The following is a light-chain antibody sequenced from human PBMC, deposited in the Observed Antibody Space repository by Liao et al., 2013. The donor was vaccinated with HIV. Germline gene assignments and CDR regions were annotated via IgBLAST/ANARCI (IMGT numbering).Light chain of an antibody. J-gene: IGLJ1*01. CDR3: QAWDSSIYV. CDR2: QDN. CDR1: LLGDKY. Sequence: SYELTQPPSVSVSPGQTASITCSGDLLGDKYACWYQQKPGQSPVLLLYQDNRRPSGIPERFSGSNSGNTATLTISGTQAMDEADYYCQAWDSSIYVFGTGTKVTVL. V-gene: IGLV3-1*01.